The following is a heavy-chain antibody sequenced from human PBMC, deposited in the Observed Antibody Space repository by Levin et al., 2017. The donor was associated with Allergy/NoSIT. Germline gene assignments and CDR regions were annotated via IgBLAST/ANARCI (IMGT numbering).Heavy chain of an antibody. CDR2: ISYDGSNK. J-gene: IGHJ4*02. Sequence: GESLKISCAASGFTFSSYGMHWVRQAPGKGLEWVAVISYDGSNKYYADSVKGRFTISRDNSKNTLYLQMNSLRAEDTAVYYCAKWHGSGSNFDYWGQGTLVTVSS. D-gene: IGHD3-10*01. V-gene: IGHV3-30*18. CDR3: AKWHGSGSNFDY. CDR1: GFTFSSYG.